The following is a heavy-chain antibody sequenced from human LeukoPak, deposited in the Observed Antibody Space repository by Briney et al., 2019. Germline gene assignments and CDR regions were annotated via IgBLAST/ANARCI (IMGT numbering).Heavy chain of an antibody. Sequence: PSETLSLTCTVSGGSISSSSAYWGWIRQPPGKGLEWIGSIYYNKNTYYNPSLKSRVTISADTSKNQFSLTLGSVSATDTAVYYCVSPRGFSYGYFDYWGQGTLVTVSS. CDR2: IYYNKNT. CDR3: VSPRGFSYGYFDY. J-gene: IGHJ4*02. D-gene: IGHD5-18*01. V-gene: IGHV4-39*01. CDR1: GGSISSSSAY.